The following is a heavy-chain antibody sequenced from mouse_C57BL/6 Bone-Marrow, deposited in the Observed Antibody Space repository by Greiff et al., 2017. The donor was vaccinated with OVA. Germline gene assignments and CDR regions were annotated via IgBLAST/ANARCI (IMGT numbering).Heavy chain of an antibody. Sequence: VQLQESGAELVKPGASVKISCKASGYAFSSYWMHWVKQRPGQGLEWIGRIHPSDSDTNYNQKFKGKATLTVDKSSSTAYMQLSRLTSEDSAVYYCAILDYDYDVDYWGQGTTLTVSS. CDR1: GYAFSSYW. V-gene: IGHV1-74*01. D-gene: IGHD2-4*01. CDR2: IHPSDSDT. J-gene: IGHJ2*01. CDR3: AILDYDYDVDY.